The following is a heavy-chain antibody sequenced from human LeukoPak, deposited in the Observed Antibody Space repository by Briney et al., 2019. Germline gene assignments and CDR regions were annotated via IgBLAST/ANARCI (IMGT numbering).Heavy chain of an antibody. D-gene: IGHD2-15*01. J-gene: IGHJ4*02. V-gene: IGHV4-61*02. CDR2: IYTSGST. CDR1: GGSISSGSYY. Sequence: SETLSLTCTVSGGSISSGSYYWSCIRQPAGKGLEWIGRIYTSGSTNYNPSLKSRVTISLDTSKNQFSLKLSSVTAADTAVYYCTSEGSLGYWGQGTLVTVSS. CDR3: TSEGSLGY.